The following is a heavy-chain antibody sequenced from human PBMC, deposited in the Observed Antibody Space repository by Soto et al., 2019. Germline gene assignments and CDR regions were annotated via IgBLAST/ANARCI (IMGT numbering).Heavy chain of an antibody. Sequence: SETLSLTCAVYGESFSCYYWSWIRQPPGKGLEWIGEINHSGSTNYNPSLKSRVTISVDTSKNQFSLKLSSVTAADTAVYYCARGWRDVYYYYGMDVWGQGTTVTVSS. V-gene: IGHV4-34*01. CDR2: INHSGST. CDR1: GESFSCYY. CDR3: ARGWRDVYYYYGMDV. J-gene: IGHJ6*02.